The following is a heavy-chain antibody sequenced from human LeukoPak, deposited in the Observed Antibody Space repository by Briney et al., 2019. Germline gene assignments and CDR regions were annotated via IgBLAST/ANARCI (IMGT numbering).Heavy chain of an antibody. J-gene: IGHJ4*02. Sequence: PGRSLRLSCAASGFTFSSYGMHWVRQAPGEGLEWVAVIWYDGTNKYYADSVKGRFTISRDNSKNTLYLQMNSLSAEDTAVYYCARRDGYDFDYWGQGTLVTVSS. V-gene: IGHV3-33*01. CDR2: IWYDGTNK. D-gene: IGHD5-24*01. CDR1: GFTFSSYG. CDR3: ARRDGYDFDY.